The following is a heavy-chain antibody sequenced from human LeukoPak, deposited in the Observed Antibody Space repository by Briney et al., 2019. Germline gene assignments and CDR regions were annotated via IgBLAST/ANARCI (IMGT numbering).Heavy chain of an antibody. V-gene: IGHV4-61*02. Sequence: PSETLSLTCTASGGSISSGSYYWSWIRQPAGKGLEWIGRIYTSGSTNYNPSLKSRVTISVDTSKNQFSLKLSSVTAADTAVYYCATLWLKIYYFDYWGQGTLVTVSS. J-gene: IGHJ4*02. CDR2: IYTSGST. CDR3: ATLWLKIYYFDY. CDR1: GGSISSGSYY. D-gene: IGHD3-10*01.